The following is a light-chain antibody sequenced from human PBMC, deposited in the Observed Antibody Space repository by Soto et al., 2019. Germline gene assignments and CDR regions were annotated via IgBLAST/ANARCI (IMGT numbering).Light chain of an antibody. CDR2: WAS. J-gene: IGKJ2*01. CDR1: QRVLYSSNNKNY. CDR3: QQYYSTPYT. V-gene: IGKV4-1*01. Sequence: DIVMTQSPDSPAVSLGERATINCKSSQRVLYSSNNKNYLAWYQQKPGHPPKLLIYWASTRESGVPDRFSGSGSGTDFTLTISSLQAEDLAVYYCQQYYSTPYTFGQGTKLEIK.